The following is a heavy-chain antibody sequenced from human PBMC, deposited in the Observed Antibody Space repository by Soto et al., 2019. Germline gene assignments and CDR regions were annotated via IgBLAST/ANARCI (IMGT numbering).Heavy chain of an antibody. D-gene: IGHD3-10*01. CDR3: ARDLGAGPAFDY. V-gene: IGHV1-69*04. CDR1: GGTFSSYT. J-gene: IGHJ4*02. CDR2: IIPILGIA. Sequence: SVKVSCKASGGTFSSYTISWVRQAPGQGLEWMGRIIPILGIANYAQKFQGRVTITADKSTSTAYMELSSLRSEDAAVYYCARDLGAGPAFDYWGQGTLDTVSS.